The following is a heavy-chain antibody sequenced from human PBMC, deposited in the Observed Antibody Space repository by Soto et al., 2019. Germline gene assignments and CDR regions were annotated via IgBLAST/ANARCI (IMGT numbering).Heavy chain of an antibody. Sequence: SVKVSCKASGGTFSSYAISWVRQAPGQGLEWMGGIIPIFGTANYAQKFQGRVTITADESTSTAYMELSSLRSEDTAVYYCARERDRVVRGVIGYYGMDVWGQGTTVTVSS. CDR3: ARERDRVVRGVIGYYGMDV. CDR1: GGTFSSYA. V-gene: IGHV1-69*13. J-gene: IGHJ6*02. CDR2: IIPIFGTA. D-gene: IGHD3-10*01.